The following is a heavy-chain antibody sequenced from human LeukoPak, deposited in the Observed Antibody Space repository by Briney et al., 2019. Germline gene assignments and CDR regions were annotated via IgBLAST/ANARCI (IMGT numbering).Heavy chain of an antibody. J-gene: IGHJ4*02. CDR3: ARGDYSGPFDY. Sequence: PSETLSLTCTVYGGSFSGYYWSWIRQPPGKGLEWIGEINHSGSTNYNPSLKSRVTISVDTSKNQFSLKLSSVTAADTAVYYCARGDYSGPFDYWGQGTLVTVSS. D-gene: IGHD1-26*01. CDR2: INHSGST. V-gene: IGHV4-34*01. CDR1: GGSFSGYY.